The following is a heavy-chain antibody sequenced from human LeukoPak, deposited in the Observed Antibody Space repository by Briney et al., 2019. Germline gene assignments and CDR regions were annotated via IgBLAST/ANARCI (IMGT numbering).Heavy chain of an antibody. Sequence: GGSLRLSCAASGFTFSSYAMSWVRQAPGKGLEWVANIKQDGSEKYYVDSVKGRFTISRDNAKNSLYLQMNSLRAEDTAVYYCARVNPWRDAFDIWGQGTMVTVSS. CDR2: IKQDGSEK. CDR1: GFTFSSYA. D-gene: IGHD5-12*01. V-gene: IGHV3-7*01. CDR3: ARVNPWRDAFDI. J-gene: IGHJ3*02.